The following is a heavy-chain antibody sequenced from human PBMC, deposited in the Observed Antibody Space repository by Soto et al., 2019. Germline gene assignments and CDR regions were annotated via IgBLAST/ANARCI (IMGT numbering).Heavy chain of an antibody. CDR2: ISSSSSYI. D-gene: IGHD3-22*01. CDR3: AKATTMVVVTKDYYNGMDV. Sequence: GGSLRLSCAASGFTFSSYSMNWVRQAPGKGLEWVSSISSSSSYIYYADSVKGRFTISRDNAKNSLYLQMNSLRAEDTAVYYCAKATTMVVVTKDYYNGMDVWGQGTTVTVSS. J-gene: IGHJ6*02. V-gene: IGHV3-21*01. CDR1: GFTFSSYS.